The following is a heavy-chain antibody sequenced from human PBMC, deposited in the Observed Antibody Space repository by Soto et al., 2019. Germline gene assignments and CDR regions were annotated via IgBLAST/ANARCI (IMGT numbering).Heavy chain of an antibody. V-gene: IGHV4-39*01. CDR2: IYYSGST. D-gene: IGHD6-13*01. J-gene: IGHJ6*02. Sequence: PSETLSLTCTVYGGSISSSNYYWVWIRQPPGKALEYFGTIYYSGSTYYNPSLKSRVTMAVDTSKNQFSLELSSVTAADTAVYYCARRKGLWYYNGMDVWGQGTTFTVS. CDR1: GGSISSSNYY. CDR3: ARRKGLWYYNGMDV.